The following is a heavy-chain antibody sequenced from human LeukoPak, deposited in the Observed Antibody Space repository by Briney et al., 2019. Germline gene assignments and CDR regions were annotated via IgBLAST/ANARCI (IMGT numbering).Heavy chain of an antibody. D-gene: IGHD3-16*01. CDR2: IIPILGIA. V-gene: IGHV1-69*04. J-gene: IGHJ2*01. CDR3: ARNSGIMITFGSYWYFDL. Sequence: SVNVSCKASGGTFSSYAISWVRQAPGQGLEWMGRIIPILGIANYAQKFQGRVTITADKSTSTAYMELSSLRSEDTAVYYCARNSGIMITFGSYWYFDLWGRGTLVTVSS. CDR1: GGTFSSYA.